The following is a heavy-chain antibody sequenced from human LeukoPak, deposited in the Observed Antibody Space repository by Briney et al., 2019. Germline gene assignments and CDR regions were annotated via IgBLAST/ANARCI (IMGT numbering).Heavy chain of an antibody. J-gene: IGHJ6*02. Sequence: GGSLRLSCAASGFTFSSYSMNWVRQAPGKGLEWVSYISSSSSTIYYADSVKGRFTIFRDNAKNSLYLQMNSLRDEDTAVYYCARDGPNYVWGSYRYDYYGMDVWGQGTTVTVSS. D-gene: IGHD3-16*02. CDR1: GFTFSSYS. V-gene: IGHV3-48*02. CDR2: ISSSSSTI. CDR3: ARDGPNYVWGSYRYDYYGMDV.